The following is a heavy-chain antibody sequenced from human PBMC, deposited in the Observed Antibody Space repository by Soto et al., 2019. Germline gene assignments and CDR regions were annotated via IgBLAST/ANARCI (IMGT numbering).Heavy chain of an antibody. CDR3: ARDLGFRWYPSSSPEAFDI. V-gene: IGHV1-18*01. CDR1: GYTFTSYG. CDR2: ISAYNGNT. Sequence: ASVKVSCKASGYTFTSYGISWVRQAPGQGLEWMGWISAYNGNTNYAQKLQGRVTMTTDTSTSTVYMELRSLRSDDTAVYYCARDLGFRWYPSSSPEAFDIWGQGTMVTVSS. J-gene: IGHJ3*02. D-gene: IGHD6-13*01.